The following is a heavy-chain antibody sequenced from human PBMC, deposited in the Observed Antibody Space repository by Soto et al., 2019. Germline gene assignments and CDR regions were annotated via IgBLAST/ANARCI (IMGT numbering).Heavy chain of an antibody. CDR3: SRAGIHSSSWIFDH. Sequence: PSQTLSLTCAISGDSVSSNSAAWNWIRQSPSRGLEWLGRTYYRSKWYNDYAVSVKSRISVNPDTSKNQFSLQLNSVTPEDTAVNYCSRAGIHSSSWIFDHWGQGALVTVSS. D-gene: IGHD6-13*01. CDR1: GDSVSSNSAA. V-gene: IGHV6-1*01. CDR2: TYYRSKWYN. J-gene: IGHJ4*02.